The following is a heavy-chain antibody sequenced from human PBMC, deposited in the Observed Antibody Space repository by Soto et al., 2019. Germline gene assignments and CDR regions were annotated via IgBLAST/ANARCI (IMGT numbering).Heavy chain of an antibody. D-gene: IGHD2-15*01. CDR1: GGTFSSYA. Sequence: QVQLVQSGAEVKKPGSSVKVSCKASGGTFSSYAISWVRQAPGQGLEWMGGIIPIFGTANYAQKFQGRVTITADKSTSTAYMELSSLRSEDTAVYYCARDLEGCSGCSCHPRNQYYYCGMDVLGQGTTVTVSS. V-gene: IGHV1-69*06. CDR2: IIPIFGTA. CDR3: ARDLEGCSGCSCHPRNQYYYCGMDV. J-gene: IGHJ6*02.